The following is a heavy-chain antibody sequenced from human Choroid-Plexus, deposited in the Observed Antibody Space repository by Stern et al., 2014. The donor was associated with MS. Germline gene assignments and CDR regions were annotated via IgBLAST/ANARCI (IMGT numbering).Heavy chain of an antibody. D-gene: IGHD2/OR15-2a*01. CDR2: VSYDGSNK. CDR1: GFTLGSCA. Sequence: VQLEESGGGVVQPGRPLRLSCVASGFTLGSCAMHWVRQAPGKGLEWLAGVSYDGSNKYYADSVKGRFTISRDNSQNTLYMQMSSLRPEDTAVYYCAKDRQYLTYFFDHWGQGSLVTVSS. J-gene: IGHJ5*02. V-gene: IGHV3-30*18. CDR3: AKDRQYLTYFFDH.